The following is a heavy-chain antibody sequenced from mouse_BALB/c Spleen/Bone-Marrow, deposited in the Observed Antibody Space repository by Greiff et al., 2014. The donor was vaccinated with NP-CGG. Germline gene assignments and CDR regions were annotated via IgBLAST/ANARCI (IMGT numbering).Heavy chain of an antibody. D-gene: IGHD3-2*02. CDR3: ARVTSSAVGAMDF. CDR1: GFSLTNYG. Sequence: QVQLKESGPGLVAPSQSLSITCTVSGFSLTNYGVHWVRQPPGKGLEWLGVIWAGGSTNYDSALMSRLSISKDNSKSQVFLKMIMLQTDDTAMYYCARVTSSAVGAMDFWGQGTSVTCSS. CDR2: IWAGGST. V-gene: IGHV2-9*02. J-gene: IGHJ4*01.